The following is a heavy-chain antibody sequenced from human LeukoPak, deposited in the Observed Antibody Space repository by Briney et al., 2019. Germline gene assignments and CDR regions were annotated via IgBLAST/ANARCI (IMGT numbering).Heavy chain of an antibody. CDR2: IYPGDSDT. Sequence: GESLKISCKGSGYSFTSYWIGWVRQMPGKGLEWMGIIYPGDSDTRYSPSFQGQVTIPADKSISTAYLQWSSLKASDTAMYYCARAYYDYVWGSYLNNWFDPWGQGTLVTVSS. J-gene: IGHJ5*02. V-gene: IGHV5-51*01. CDR1: GYSFTSYW. D-gene: IGHD3-16*02. CDR3: ARAYYDYVWGSYLNNWFDP.